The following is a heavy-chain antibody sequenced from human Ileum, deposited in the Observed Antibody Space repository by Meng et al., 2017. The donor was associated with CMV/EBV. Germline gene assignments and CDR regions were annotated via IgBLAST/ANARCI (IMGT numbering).Heavy chain of an antibody. CDR2: IQYDGSNK. Sequence: FIFSSYGMHWVRQAPGKGLEWVAFIQYDGSNKYYADSVKGRFTISRDNSKNSLHLQMNSLRPEDTAVYYCGRPGCSSSSCPHDAFDIWGQGTMVTVSS. D-gene: IGHD2-2*01. CDR1: FIFSSYG. CDR3: GRPGCSSSSCPHDAFDI. J-gene: IGHJ3*02. V-gene: IGHV3-30*02.